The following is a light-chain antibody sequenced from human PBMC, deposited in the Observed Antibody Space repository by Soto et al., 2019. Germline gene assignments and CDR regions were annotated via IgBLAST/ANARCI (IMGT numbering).Light chain of an antibody. CDR1: SSDVGGYNY. CDR2: EVS. J-gene: IGLJ1*01. Sequence: QSVLTQPASVSGSPGQSITISCTGTSSDVGGYNYVSWYQQHPGKAPKLIIFEVSYRPSGISNRFSASKSGDTASLTISGLQVDDEADYYCCSYTDSRTHIFGSGTKV. V-gene: IGLV2-14*01. CDR3: CSYTDSRTHI.